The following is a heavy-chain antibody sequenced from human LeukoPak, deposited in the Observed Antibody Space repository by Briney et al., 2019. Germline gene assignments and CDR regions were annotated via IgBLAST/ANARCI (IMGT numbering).Heavy chain of an antibody. D-gene: IGHD2/OR15-2a*01. V-gene: IGHV3-7*03. CDR1: GFTFGKYW. J-gene: IGHJ4*02. Sequence: GGSLRLSCVASGFTFGKYWMSWVRQAPGKGLEWVANIKLDGSEKNYVDSVKGRLTISRDNAKNSLYLQMNSLRAEDTAVYYCASLSEDYWGQGTLVTVSS. CDR2: IKLDGSEK. CDR3: ASLSEDY.